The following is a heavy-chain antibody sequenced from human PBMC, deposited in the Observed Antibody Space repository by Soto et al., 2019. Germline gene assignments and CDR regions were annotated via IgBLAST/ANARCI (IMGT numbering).Heavy chain of an antibody. V-gene: IGHV3-66*01. CDR1: GFTVSSNY. CDR3: ARTRYYYDSSGYYPDAFDI. J-gene: IGHJ3*02. Sequence: GGSLRLSCAASGFTVSSNYMSWVRQAPGKGLEWVSVIYSGGSTYYADSVKGRFTISRHNSKNTLYLQMNSLRAEDTAVYYCARTRYYYDSSGYYPDAFDIWGQGTMVTVSS. CDR2: IYSGGST. D-gene: IGHD3-22*01.